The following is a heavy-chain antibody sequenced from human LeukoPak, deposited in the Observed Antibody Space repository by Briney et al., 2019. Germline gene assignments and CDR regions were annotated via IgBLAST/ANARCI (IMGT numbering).Heavy chain of an antibody. CDR1: GGSISSYF. D-gene: IGHD3-10*01. CDR3: ARPSGNHYYGMDV. V-gene: IGHV4-59*08. CDR2: IYYSGST. J-gene: IGHJ6*02. Sequence: SETLSLTCTVSGGSISSYFWSWIRQPPGKGLEWIGYIYYSGSTNYNPSLESRVTISVDTPKNQFSLKLSSVTAADTAVYYCARPSGNHYYGMDVWGQGTTVTVSS.